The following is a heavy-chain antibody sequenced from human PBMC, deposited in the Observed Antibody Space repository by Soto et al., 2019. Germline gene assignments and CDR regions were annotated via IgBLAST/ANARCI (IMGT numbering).Heavy chain of an antibody. CDR2: ISGSGGST. Sequence: PGGSLRLSCASSGFTFSSYAMSWVRQAPGKGLEWVSAISGSGGSTYYADSVKGRFTISRDNSKNTLYLQMNSLRAEDTAVYYCAKPQAYYYDSSGYPLSPFFDYWGQGTLVTVSS. J-gene: IGHJ4*02. V-gene: IGHV3-23*01. CDR1: GFTFSSYA. CDR3: AKPQAYYYDSSGYPLSPFFDY. D-gene: IGHD3-22*01.